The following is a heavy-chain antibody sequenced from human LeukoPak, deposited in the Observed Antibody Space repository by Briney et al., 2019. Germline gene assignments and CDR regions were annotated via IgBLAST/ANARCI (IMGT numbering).Heavy chain of an antibody. Sequence: GGSLRLYCAASGFIFSSYAMSWVGQAPGKGLEWVSYGGSGGSTYYADSVKGRFTVSRDNSKSTLYLQMNSLTAEDTAVYYCAKMRGQYYHSYYMDAWGKGTTVTVSS. CDR2: GGSGGST. V-gene: IGHV3-23*01. CDR3: AKMRGQYYHSYYMDA. CDR1: GFIFSSYA. J-gene: IGHJ6*03.